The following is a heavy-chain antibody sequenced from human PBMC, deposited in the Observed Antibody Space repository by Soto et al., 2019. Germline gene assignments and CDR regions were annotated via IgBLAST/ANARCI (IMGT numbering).Heavy chain of an antibody. V-gene: IGHV3-33*01. CDR3: ASSRRPTIVVVPAAPRYYGMDV. D-gene: IGHD2-2*01. CDR2: IWYDGSNK. Sequence: GGSLRLSCAASGFTFSSYGMHWVRQAPGKGLEWVAVIWYDGSNKYYADSVKGRFTISRDNSKNTLYLQMNSLRAEDTAVYYCASSRRPTIVVVPAAPRYYGMDVWGQGTTVTVSS. CDR1: GFTFSSYG. J-gene: IGHJ6*02.